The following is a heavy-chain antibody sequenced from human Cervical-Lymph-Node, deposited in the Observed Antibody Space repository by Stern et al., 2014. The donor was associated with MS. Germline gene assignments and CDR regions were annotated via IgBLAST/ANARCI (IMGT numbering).Heavy chain of an antibody. CDR1: GGSISSNSIDNFY. CDR2: IYYSGTT. CDR3: ARFRPALGMDV. J-gene: IGHJ6*02. V-gene: IGHV4-61*01. Sequence: QLQLQESGPGLVKSSETLSLTCTVSGGSISSNSIDNFYWNWIRQAPGKRLEWIGYIYYSGTTNYNPSLKSRVTISVDMSKNQFSLKLSSVTAADTAVYYCARFRPALGMDVWGQGTTVSVSS.